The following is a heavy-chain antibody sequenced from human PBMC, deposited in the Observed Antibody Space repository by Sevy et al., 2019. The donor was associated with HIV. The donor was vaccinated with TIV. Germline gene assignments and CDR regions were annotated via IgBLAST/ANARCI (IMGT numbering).Heavy chain of an antibody. V-gene: IGHV3-7*01. Sequence: GGSLRLSCAASGFTFSSSWMAWVRQAQGKGLAFVATVKHDGSEKYYVDSVKGRLTISRDNANNSLYLQMNSLRAEDTAVYYCARDPGWGAIDYWGQGILVTVSS. D-gene: IGHD3-16*01. CDR3: ARDPGWGAIDY. CDR2: VKHDGSEK. CDR1: GFTFSSSW. J-gene: IGHJ4*02.